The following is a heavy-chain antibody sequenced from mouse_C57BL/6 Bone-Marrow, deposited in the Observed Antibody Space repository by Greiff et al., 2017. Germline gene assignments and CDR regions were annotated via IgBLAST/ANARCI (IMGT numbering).Heavy chain of an antibody. Sequence: VQLQQPGTELVKPGASVKLFCKASGYTFTSYWMHWVKQRPGQGLEWIGNINPSNGGTNYNEKFKSKATLTVDKSSSTAYMQLSSLTSEDSAVYYCARKGSNYAYFDYWGQGTTLTVSS. CDR3: ARKGSNYAYFDY. CDR1: GYTFTSYW. D-gene: IGHD2-5*01. CDR2: INPSNGGT. J-gene: IGHJ2*01. V-gene: IGHV1-53*01.